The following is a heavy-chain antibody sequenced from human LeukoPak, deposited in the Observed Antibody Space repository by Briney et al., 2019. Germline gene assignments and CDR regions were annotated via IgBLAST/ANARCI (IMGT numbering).Heavy chain of an antibody. CDR1: GGSISSSSYY. Sequence: PSETLSLTCTVSGGSISSSSYYWSWIRQPPGKGLEWIGYIYYSGSTNYNPSLKSRVTISVDRSKNQFSLKLSSVTAADTAVYYCAREGIDAFDIWGQGTMVTVSS. CDR2: IYYSGST. V-gene: IGHV4-61*05. CDR3: AREGIDAFDI. D-gene: IGHD3-10*01. J-gene: IGHJ3*02.